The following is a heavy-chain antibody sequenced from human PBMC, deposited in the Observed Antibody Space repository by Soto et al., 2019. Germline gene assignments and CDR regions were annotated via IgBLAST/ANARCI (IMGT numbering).Heavy chain of an antibody. Sequence: QVQLQQWGAGLLKPSETLSLTCAVYGGSFSGYYWSWIRQPPGKGLEWIGEINHSGSTNYNPSLKGRVTISVDTSKNQFSLKLSSVTAADTAVYYCARGKLGYCSGGSCTRYYYYYMDVWGKGTTVTVSS. V-gene: IGHV4-34*01. CDR3: ARGKLGYCSGGSCTRYYYYYMDV. CDR2: INHSGST. CDR1: GGSFSGYY. J-gene: IGHJ6*03. D-gene: IGHD2-15*01.